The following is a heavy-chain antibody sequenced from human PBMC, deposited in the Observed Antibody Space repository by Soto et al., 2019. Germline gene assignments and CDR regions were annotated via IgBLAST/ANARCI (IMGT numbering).Heavy chain of an antibody. CDR1: GGSISSYY. CDR3: ARVSGSGTGYGMDV. J-gene: IGHJ6*02. D-gene: IGHD3-10*01. Sequence: QVQLQESGPGLVKPSETLSLTCTVSGGSISSYYWSWIRQPPGKGLEWIGYIYYSGSTNYNPSLTSRVTISVDTSQNQFSLKLSSVTAADTAVYYCARVSGSGTGYGMDVWGQGTTVTVSS. V-gene: IGHV4-59*01. CDR2: IYYSGST.